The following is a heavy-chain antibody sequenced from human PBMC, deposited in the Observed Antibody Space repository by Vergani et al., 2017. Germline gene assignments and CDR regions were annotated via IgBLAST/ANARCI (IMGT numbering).Heavy chain of an antibody. J-gene: IGHJ5*02. CDR2: IHYSENT. V-gene: IGHV4-59*11. CDR3: GRVADFYGLGSRLLDL. Sequence: QVQLQESGPGLVKSSETLSLTCSVSFDYIRNLYCNWIRQPPGKGLEWRGSIHYSENTNYNPSLKTRVTISVDTSKNQFALTLTSVTAADTAVYYCGRVADFYGLGSRLLDLWVQGILVTVSS. CDR1: FDYIRNLY. D-gene: IGHD3-10*01.